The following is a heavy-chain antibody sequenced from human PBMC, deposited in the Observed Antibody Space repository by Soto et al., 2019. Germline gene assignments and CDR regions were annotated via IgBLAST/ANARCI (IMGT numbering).Heavy chain of an antibody. CDR1: GFTFTTYT. Sequence: QLVESGGGLVKPGGSLRLSCAASGFTFTTYTMTWVRQTPGKGLEWVSTISPSSSNIYYADSLKGRFTISRDNAKNSFYLQMNSLSAEDTAVYYWARLGGTSPYYFDFWGQGTLVTVSS. D-gene: IGHD7-27*01. V-gene: IGHV3-21*01. CDR2: ISPSSSNI. CDR3: ARLGGTSPYYFDF. J-gene: IGHJ4*02.